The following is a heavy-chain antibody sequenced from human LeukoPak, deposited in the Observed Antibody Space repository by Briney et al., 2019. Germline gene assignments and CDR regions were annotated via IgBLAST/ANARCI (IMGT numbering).Heavy chain of an antibody. CDR2: MSARSGTR. CDR3: VGAYGSWSYGYGY. Sequence: GGSLRLSCAASGFSFSSYNMNWVRQAPGKGLEWLSYMSARSGTRYYADSVEGRFTISRDNAKNSLYLQMNSLRAEDTAVYYCVGAYGSWSYGYGYWGQGTLVTVSS. V-gene: IGHV3-48*01. D-gene: IGHD3-10*01. J-gene: IGHJ4*02. CDR1: GFSFSSYN.